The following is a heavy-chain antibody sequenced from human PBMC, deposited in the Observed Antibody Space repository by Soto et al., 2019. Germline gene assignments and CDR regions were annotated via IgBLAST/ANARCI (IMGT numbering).Heavy chain of an antibody. D-gene: IGHD5-12*01. CDR1: GYTFNTYG. CDR3: ARDRDRVADF. J-gene: IGHJ3*01. Sequence: QVHLVQSGAEVKKPGASVKVSCKASGYTFNTYGITWVRQAPGQGLDWMAWINAYNGNTLYAKNLQGRVTMTTDTSTSTAYMEMRSLTSADTAVYYCARDRDRVADFWGQGTMVTVSS. V-gene: IGHV1-18*01. CDR2: INAYNGNT.